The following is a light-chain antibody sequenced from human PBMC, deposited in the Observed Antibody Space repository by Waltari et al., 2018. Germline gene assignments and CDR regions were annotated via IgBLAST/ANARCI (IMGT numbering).Light chain of an antibody. J-gene: IGLJ2*01. CDR3: GTWDSSLSAVV. V-gene: IGLV1-51*01. CDR1: SSHIGNTY. Sequence: QSVLTQPPSVSAAAGQKVTISCSGSSSHIGNTYVSWYQQLPGTAPKLLIYDNNKRPSGIPDRFSGSKSGTSATLGITGLQTGDEADYYCGTWDSSLSAVVFGGGTKLTVL. CDR2: DNN.